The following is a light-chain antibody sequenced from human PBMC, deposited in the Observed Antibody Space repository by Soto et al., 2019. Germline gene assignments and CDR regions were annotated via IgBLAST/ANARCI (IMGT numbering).Light chain of an antibody. CDR3: QQNGSLPIT. Sequence: EIVLAQSPGTLSLSPGERATLSCRASQSLGGDYLAWFQQKPGPSPRLLIYSASNRATGIPERFSGSGSGTDFTLTISRLEPEDFVVYYWQQNGSLPITFGQGTRLEIK. CDR1: QSLGGDY. V-gene: IGKV3-20*01. J-gene: IGKJ5*01. CDR2: SAS.